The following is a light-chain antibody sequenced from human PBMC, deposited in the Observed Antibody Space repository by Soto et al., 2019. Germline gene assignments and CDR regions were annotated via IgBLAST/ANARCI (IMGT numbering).Light chain of an antibody. CDR2: GAS. Sequence: EIVLTQSPGTLSLSPGERATLSCRASQSVSSSYLAWYQHKPGQAPRLRIFGASSRATGIPDRFSGSGSGTDFTLTISRLEPEDFAVYYCQHYGSSPWTFGQGTKVEIK. CDR3: QHYGSSPWT. J-gene: IGKJ1*01. CDR1: QSVSSSY. V-gene: IGKV3-20*01.